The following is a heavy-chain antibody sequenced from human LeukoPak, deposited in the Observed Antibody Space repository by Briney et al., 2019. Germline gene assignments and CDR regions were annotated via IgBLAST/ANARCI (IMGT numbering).Heavy chain of an antibody. CDR3: ARLHGSGWYGTDADAFDI. J-gene: IGHJ3*02. CDR2: INPSGGST. CDR1: GYTFTSYY. Sequence: ASVKVSCKASGYTFTSYYMHWVRQAPGQGLEWMGIINPSGGSTSYAQKFQGRVTMTRDTSTSTVYMELSSLRSEDTAVYYCARLHGSGWYGTDADAFDIWGQGTMVTVSS. V-gene: IGHV1-46*01. D-gene: IGHD6-19*01.